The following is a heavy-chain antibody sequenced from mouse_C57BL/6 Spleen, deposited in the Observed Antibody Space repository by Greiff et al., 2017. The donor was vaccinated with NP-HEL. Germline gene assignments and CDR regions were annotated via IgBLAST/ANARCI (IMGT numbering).Heavy chain of an antibody. CDR3: ASGSNYVGAMDY. V-gene: IGHV1-55*01. CDR2: IYPGSGST. D-gene: IGHD2-5*01. CDR1: GYTFTSYW. Sequence: QVQLQQPGAELVKPGASVKMSCKASGYTFTSYWITWVKQRPGQGLEWIGDIYPGSGSTNYNEKSKSKATLTVDTSSSTAYMQLSSLTSEDSAVYYCASGSNYVGAMDYWGQGTSVTVSS. J-gene: IGHJ4*01.